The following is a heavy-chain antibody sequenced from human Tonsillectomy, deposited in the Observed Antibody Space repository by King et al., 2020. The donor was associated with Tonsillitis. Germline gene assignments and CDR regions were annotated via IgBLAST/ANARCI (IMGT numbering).Heavy chain of an antibody. CDR1: GYTFIDYY. CDR2: IKPKTGVT. Sequence: QLVQSGAEVRKPGASVKVACTVSGYTFIDYYIHLVRQAPGKGLEWMGCIKPKTGVTNSAKRVQGRVTFTRDSSISTAYMQLTSLRSDDTALYYCASQFCTTTSCHVDYWGQGTLVTVSS. D-gene: IGHD2-2*01. CDR3: ASQFCTTTSCHVDY. V-gene: IGHV1-2*02. J-gene: IGHJ4*02.